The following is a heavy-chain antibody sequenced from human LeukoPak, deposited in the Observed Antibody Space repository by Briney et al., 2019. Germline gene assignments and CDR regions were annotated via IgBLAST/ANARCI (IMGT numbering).Heavy chain of an antibody. Sequence: SCKASGYTFSSYSMNWVRQAPGKGPEWVSSISSSTTYIHYADSVKGRFTISRDNAKNSLFLQMNSLRADDTAVYYCAGAPYCGGDCYGAFDIWGQGTMVTVSS. CDR2: ISSSTTYI. V-gene: IGHV3-21*01. CDR3: AGAPYCGGDCYGAFDI. CDR1: GYTFSSYS. J-gene: IGHJ3*02. D-gene: IGHD2-21*02.